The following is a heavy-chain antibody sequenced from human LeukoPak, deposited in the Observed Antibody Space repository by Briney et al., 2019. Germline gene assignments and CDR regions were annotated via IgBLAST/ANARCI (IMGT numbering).Heavy chain of an antibody. CDR2: ISYDGSNK. CDR1: GFTFSSYG. CDR3: AKDSWERPPDY. Sequence: PWRSLRLSCAASGFTFSSYGMHWVRQAPGKGLEWVAVISYDGSNKYYVDSVKGRFTISRDNSKNTLYLQMNSLRAEDTAVYYCAKDSWERPPDYWGQGTLVTVSS. D-gene: IGHD1-26*01. V-gene: IGHV3-30*18. J-gene: IGHJ4*02.